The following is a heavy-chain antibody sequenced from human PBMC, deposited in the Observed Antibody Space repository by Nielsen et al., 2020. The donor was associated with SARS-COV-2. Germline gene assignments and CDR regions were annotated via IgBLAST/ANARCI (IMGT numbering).Heavy chain of an antibody. CDR2: AYYTSRWTI. D-gene: IGHD6-25*01. V-gene: IGHV6-1*01. J-gene: IGHJ3*02. CDR1: GDSVSSNSVS. CDR3: VRRGYSGHSGAFDM. Sequence: SQTLSLTCGISGDSVSSNSVSWNWIRQSPSRGLEWLGRAYYTSRWTIEYGVSVRSRTTINPDTSKNQLSLQLNSVTPEDTAVYYCVRRGYSGHSGAFDMWGQGTVVTVSS.